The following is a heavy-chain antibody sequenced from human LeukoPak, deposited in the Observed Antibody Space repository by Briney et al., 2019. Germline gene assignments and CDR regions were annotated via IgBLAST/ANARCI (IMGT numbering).Heavy chain of an antibody. D-gene: IGHD3-10*01. CDR3: ARQARGSGSRNWFDP. CDR1: GYTFTSYG. CDR2: ISAYNGNT. J-gene: IGHJ5*02. Sequence: GASVKVSCKASGYTFTSYGISWVRQAPGQGLEWMGWISAYNGNTNYAQKLQGRVTMTTDTSTSTAYMELRSLRSDDTAVYYCARQARGSGSRNWFDPWGQGTLVTVSS. V-gene: IGHV1-18*01.